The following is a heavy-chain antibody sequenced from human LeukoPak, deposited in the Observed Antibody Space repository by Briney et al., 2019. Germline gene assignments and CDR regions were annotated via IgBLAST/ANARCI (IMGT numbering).Heavy chain of an antibody. CDR3: ARDSSGSYYYYYMDV. V-gene: IGHV3-74*01. CDR1: GFTFSDTW. Sequence: TGGSLRLSCAASGFTFSDTWMHWVRQAPGEGLVWVSRIRSDGSDTRYAESVKGRFTISRDNAKNTLYLQMNSLRAEDTAVYYCARDSSGSYYYYYMDVWGKGTTVTVSS. J-gene: IGHJ6*03. D-gene: IGHD1-26*01. CDR2: IRSDGSDT.